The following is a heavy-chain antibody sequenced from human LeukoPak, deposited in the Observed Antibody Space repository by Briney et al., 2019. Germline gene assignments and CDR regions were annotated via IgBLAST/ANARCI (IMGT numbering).Heavy chain of an antibody. CDR2: IRYDGSNK. V-gene: IGHV3-30*02. J-gene: IGHJ4*02. CDR3: ARAVSGNYGRFDY. D-gene: IGHD1-7*01. Sequence: GGSLRLSCAASGFTFSSYGMHWVRQAPGKGLEWVAFIRYDGSNKYYADSVKGRFTISRDNAKNTLYLQISSLRAEDTAMYYCARAVSGNYGRFDYWGQGILVTVSS. CDR1: GFTFSSYG.